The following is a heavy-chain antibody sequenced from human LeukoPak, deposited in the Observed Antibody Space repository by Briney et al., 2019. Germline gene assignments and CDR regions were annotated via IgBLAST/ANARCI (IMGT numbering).Heavy chain of an antibody. CDR3: ARFGYCSSTSCFRSDYYYGMDV. CDR1: GFTFSDYY. V-gene: IGHV3-11*01. Sequence: GGSLRLSCAASGFTFSDYYMSWIRQAPGKGQEWVSYISSSGSTIYYADSVKGRFTISRDNAKNSLYLQMNSLRAEDTAVYYCARFGYCSSTSCFRSDYYYGMDVWGQGTTVTVSS. CDR2: ISSSGSTI. J-gene: IGHJ6*02. D-gene: IGHD2-2*01.